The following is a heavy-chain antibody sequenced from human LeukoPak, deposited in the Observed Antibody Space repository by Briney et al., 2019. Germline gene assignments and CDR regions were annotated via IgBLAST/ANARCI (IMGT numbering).Heavy chain of an antibody. J-gene: IGHJ4*02. V-gene: IGHV3-30*02. D-gene: IGHD2-8*02. CDR1: GFNFSSYG. CDR3: AKTQTPGDYVDY. Sequence: GGSLRLSCAASGFNFSSYGMHWVRQAPGKGLEWAAFIRYDGSNKYYADSVKGRFTISRDNSKNTLYLQMNSLRAEDTAVYYCAKTQTPGDYVDYWGQGTLVTVSS. CDR2: IRYDGSNK.